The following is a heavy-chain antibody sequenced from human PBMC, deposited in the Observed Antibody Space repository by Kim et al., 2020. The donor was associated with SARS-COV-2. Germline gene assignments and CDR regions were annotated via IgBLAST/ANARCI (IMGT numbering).Heavy chain of an antibody. D-gene: IGHD3-10*01. CDR2: IYYSGST. V-gene: IGHV4-39*01. CDR3: ARSQLLWFGELIFWFDP. J-gene: IGHJ5*02. Sequence: SETLSLTCTVSGGSISSSSYYWGWIRQPPGKGLEWIGSIYYSGSTYYNPSLKSRVTISVDTSKNQFSLKLSSVTAADTAVYYCARSQLLWFGELIFWFDPWGQGTLVTVSS. CDR1: GGSISSSSYY.